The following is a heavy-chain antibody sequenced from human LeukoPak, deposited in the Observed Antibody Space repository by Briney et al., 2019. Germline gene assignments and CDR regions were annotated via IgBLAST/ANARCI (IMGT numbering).Heavy chain of an antibody. CDR2: ISGSGGST. D-gene: IGHD1-26*01. J-gene: IGHJ4*02. CDR1: GFTFSSYA. Sequence: GGSLRLSCAASGFTFSSYAMSLVRQAPGKGLEWVSAISGSGGSTYYADSVKGRFTISRDNSKNTLYLQMNSLRAEDTAVYYCAKDPLYSGSYYFDYWGQGTLVTVSS. V-gene: IGHV3-23*01. CDR3: AKDPLYSGSYYFDY.